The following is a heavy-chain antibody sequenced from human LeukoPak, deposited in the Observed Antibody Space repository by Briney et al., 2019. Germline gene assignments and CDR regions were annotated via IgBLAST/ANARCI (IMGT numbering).Heavy chain of an antibody. CDR1: GFTFSSYS. CDR3: AKDDYYYDSSGYYSTFDY. V-gene: IGHV3-48*01. CDR2: ISSSSSTI. Sequence: QSGGSLRLSCAASGFTFSSYSMNWVRQAPGKGLEWVSYISSSSSTIYYADSVKGRFTISRDNSKNTLYLQMNSLRAEDTAVYYCAKDDYYYDSSGYYSTFDYWGQGTLVTVSS. D-gene: IGHD3-22*01. J-gene: IGHJ4*02.